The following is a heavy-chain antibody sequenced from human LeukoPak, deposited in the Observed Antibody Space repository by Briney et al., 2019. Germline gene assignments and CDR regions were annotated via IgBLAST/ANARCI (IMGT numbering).Heavy chain of an antibody. CDR3: ARDLATTDN. J-gene: IGHJ4*02. Sequence: PGGSLRLSCAASGFTFSSYAMSWVRQAPGKGLEWVSGINWSGVRTGYADSLKGRFTISRDNAKNTLYLQMNSLRAEDTALYYCARDLATTDNWGQGTLVTVSS. CDR1: GFTFSSYA. CDR2: INWSGVRT. V-gene: IGHV3-20*04. D-gene: IGHD1/OR15-1a*01.